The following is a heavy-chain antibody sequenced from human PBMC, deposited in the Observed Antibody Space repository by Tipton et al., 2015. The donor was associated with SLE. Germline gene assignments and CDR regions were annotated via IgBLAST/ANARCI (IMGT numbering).Heavy chain of an antibody. Sequence: TLSLTCTVSGGSIRSHYWSWIRQPPGKGLEWIGYVYYSGNTDYNPSLKSRVTLSVDTSKNQISLKLSSVTAADTAVYYCASGFNFYFDYWGQGTLVTVSS. CDR3: ASGFNFYFDY. D-gene: IGHD1-1*01. CDR2: VYYSGNT. CDR1: GGSIRSHY. V-gene: IGHV4-59*11. J-gene: IGHJ4*02.